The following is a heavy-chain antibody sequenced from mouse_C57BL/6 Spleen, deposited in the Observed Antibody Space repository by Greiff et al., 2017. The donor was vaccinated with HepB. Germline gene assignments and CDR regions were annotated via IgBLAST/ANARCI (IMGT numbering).Heavy chain of an antibody. V-gene: IGHV1-76*01. J-gene: IGHJ3*01. Sequence: VQLQQSGAELVRPGASVKLSCKASGYTFTDYYINWVKQRPGQGLEWIARIYPGSGNTYYNEKFKGKATLTAETSSSTAYMQLSSLTSEDAAVYVGARGGYYGSREWGFAYWGQGTLVTVSA. CDR2: IYPGSGNT. CDR3: ARGGYYGSREWGFAY. CDR1: GYTFTDYY. D-gene: IGHD1-1*01.